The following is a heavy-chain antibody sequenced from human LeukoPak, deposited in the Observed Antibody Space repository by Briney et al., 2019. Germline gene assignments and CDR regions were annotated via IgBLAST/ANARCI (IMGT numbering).Heavy chain of an antibody. J-gene: IGHJ4*02. CDR3: ARLGSSSWYPRPGYYFDY. D-gene: IGHD6-13*01. CDR1: GGSISSYY. CDR2: IYYSGST. V-gene: IGHV4-59*08. Sequence: SETLSPTCTVSGGSISSYYWSWIRQPPGKGLEWIGYIYYSGSTNYNPSLKSRVTISVDTSKNQFSLKLSSVTAADTAVYYCARLGSSSWYPRPGYYFDYWGQGTLVTVSS.